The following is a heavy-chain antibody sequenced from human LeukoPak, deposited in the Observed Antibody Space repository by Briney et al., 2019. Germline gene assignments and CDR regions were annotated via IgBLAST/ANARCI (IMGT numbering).Heavy chain of an antibody. CDR3: AIVVVPAAPFDY. V-gene: IGHV1-69*13. Sequence: SVKVSCKASGGTFSSYAISWVRQAPGQGLEWMGGIIPIFGTANYAQKFQGRVTITADESTSTAYMELSSLRSEDTALYYCAIVVVPAAPFDYWGQGTLVTVSS. J-gene: IGHJ4*02. CDR2: IIPIFGTA. CDR1: GGTFSSYA. D-gene: IGHD2-2*01.